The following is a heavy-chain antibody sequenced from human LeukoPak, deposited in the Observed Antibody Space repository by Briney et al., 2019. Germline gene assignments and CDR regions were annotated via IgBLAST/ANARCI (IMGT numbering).Heavy chain of an antibody. CDR3: ARLKYSSSWYDAFDI. D-gene: IGHD6-13*01. CDR2: IYHRGST. V-gene: IGHV4-38-2*01. CDR1: GYSISIGYY. J-gene: IGHJ3*02. Sequence: PSDTLSLTCAVSGYSISIGYYWGWIRQPPGNGLEWNGNIYHRGSTQYNPYLKSRVTISVDTSKNQFSLTLSSVTAADTAVYYCARLKYSSSWYDAFDIWGQGTMVTVSS.